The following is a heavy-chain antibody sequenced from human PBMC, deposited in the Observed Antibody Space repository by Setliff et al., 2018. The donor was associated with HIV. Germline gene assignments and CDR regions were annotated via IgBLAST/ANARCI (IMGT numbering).Heavy chain of an antibody. CDR3: AKDGDYANWDYDAFDI. D-gene: IGHD1-7*01. V-gene: IGHV3-30*02. Sequence: PGGSLRLSCAASGFTFSAHGMHWVRQAPGKGLEWVAFINYDVSYEYYADSVKGRVTISGDNSKNTVDLQMNSLRPEDTAVYYCAKDGDYANWDYDAFDIWGQGTLVTGSS. CDR2: INYDVSYE. J-gene: IGHJ3*02. CDR1: GFTFSAHG.